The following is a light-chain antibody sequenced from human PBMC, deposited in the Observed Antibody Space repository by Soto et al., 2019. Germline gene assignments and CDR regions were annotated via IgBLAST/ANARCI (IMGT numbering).Light chain of an antibody. CDR3: QQYDNLLT. V-gene: IGKV1-33*01. J-gene: IGKJ4*01. Sequence: DILMTQSPSSLSASVGDRVTITCQASQDISNYLNWYQQKPGKAPKLLIYDASNLETGVPSRFSGSGSGTDFTFTISSLQPEDTATYYCQQYDNLLTFGGGTKVEIK. CDR1: QDISNY. CDR2: DAS.